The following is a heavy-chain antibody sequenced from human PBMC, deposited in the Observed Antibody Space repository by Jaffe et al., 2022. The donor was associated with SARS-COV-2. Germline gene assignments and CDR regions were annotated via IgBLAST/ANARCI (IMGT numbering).Heavy chain of an antibody. CDR3: ARTIFGHGGNFDY. V-gene: IGHV3-30*04. CDR1: GFSFSSYV. CDR2: ISYGESNQ. D-gene: IGHD1-26*01. J-gene: IGHJ4*02. Sequence: QVQLVESGGGVVQPGRSLRLSCAASGFSFSSYVMHWVRQAPGKGLEWVSLISYGESNQYYADSVKGRFTISRDNSKNTLYLQMNSLRAEDTAVYYCARTIFGHGGNFDYWGQGALVTVSS.